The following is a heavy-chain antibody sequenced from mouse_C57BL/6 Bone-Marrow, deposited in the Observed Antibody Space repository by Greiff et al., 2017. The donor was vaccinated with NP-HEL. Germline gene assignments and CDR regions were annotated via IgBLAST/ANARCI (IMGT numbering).Heavy chain of an antibody. Sequence: DVKLVESGGGLVQPGGSLKLSCAASGFTFSDYYMYWVRQTPEKRLEWVAYISNGGGSTYYPDTVKGRFTIYRDNAKNTLYLQMSRLKSEDTAMYYCARHTYYYGSTYYYAMDYWGQGTSVTVSS. CDR3: ARHTYYYGSTYYYAMDY. D-gene: IGHD1-1*01. V-gene: IGHV5-12*01. J-gene: IGHJ4*01. CDR1: GFTFSDYY. CDR2: ISNGGGST.